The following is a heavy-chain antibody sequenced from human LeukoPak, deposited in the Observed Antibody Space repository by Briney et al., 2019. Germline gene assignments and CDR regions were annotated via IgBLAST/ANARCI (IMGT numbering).Heavy chain of an antibody. CDR2: IWYDGSNK. D-gene: IGHD2-2*01. J-gene: IGHJ6*03. CDR3: AKAGMEYCSSTSCYLDV. CDR1: GFTFSSYG. V-gene: IGHV3-33*06. Sequence: PGGSLRLSCAASGFTFSSYGMHWVRQAPGKGLEWVAVIWYDGSNKYYADSVKGRFIISRDNSKNTLYLQMNSLRAEDTAVYYCAKAGMEYCSSTSCYLDVWGKGTTVTVSS.